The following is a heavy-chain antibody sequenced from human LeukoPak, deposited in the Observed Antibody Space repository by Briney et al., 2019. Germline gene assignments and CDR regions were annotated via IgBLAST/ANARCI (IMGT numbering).Heavy chain of an antibody. Sequence: SETLSLTCAVYGGSFSGYYWSWIRQPPGKGREWIGEINHSGSTNYNPSLKSRVTISVDTSKNQFSLKLSSVTAADTAVYYCARGYDDYGDYGNYKGDYYYMDVWGKGTTVTVSS. D-gene: IGHD4-17*01. V-gene: IGHV4-34*01. CDR1: GGSFSGYY. CDR2: INHSGST. J-gene: IGHJ6*03. CDR3: ARGYDDYGDYGNYKGDYYYMDV.